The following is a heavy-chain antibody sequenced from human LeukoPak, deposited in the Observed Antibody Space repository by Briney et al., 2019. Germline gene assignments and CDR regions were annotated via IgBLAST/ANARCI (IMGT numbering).Heavy chain of an antibody. CDR2: ICARGST. Sequence: SEPLTLTCTVSGGPFSIGSYCWSWIRQAAGKGLEWIGRICARGSTNYNPPLKSRVTISVDTSKNQFSMKLSSVTAADTAVYYCARELINLEYWGQATLVTVS. CDR3: ARELINLEY. J-gene: IGHJ4*02. CDR1: GGPFSIGSYC. V-gene: IGHV4-61*02. D-gene: IGHD2-8*01.